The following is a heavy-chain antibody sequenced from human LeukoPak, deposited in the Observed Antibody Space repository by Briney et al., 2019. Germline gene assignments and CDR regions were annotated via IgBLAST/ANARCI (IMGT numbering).Heavy chain of an antibody. CDR3: ASFLIAVAGYSDFRSE. J-gene: IGHJ4*02. CDR1: GGSFSGYY. V-gene: IGHV4-34*01. Sequence: TSETLSLTCAVYGGSFSGYYWSWIRQPPGKGLEWIGEINHSGSTNYNPSLKSRVTISVDTSKNQFSLKLSSVTAADTAVYYCASFLIAVAGYSDFRSEWGQGTLVTVSS. CDR2: INHSGST. D-gene: IGHD6-19*01.